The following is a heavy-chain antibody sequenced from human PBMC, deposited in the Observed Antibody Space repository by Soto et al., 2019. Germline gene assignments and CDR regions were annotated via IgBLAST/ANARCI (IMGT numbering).Heavy chain of an antibody. V-gene: IGHV1-18*01. CDR2: ISAYNGNT. D-gene: IGHD3-22*01. CDR1: GYTFTSYG. CDR3: ARDQPQYYYDSSGYFDY. J-gene: IGHJ4*02. Sequence: QVQLVQSGAEVKKPGASVKVSCKASGYTFTSYGISWVRQAPGQGLEWTGWISAYNGNTNYAQKLQGRVTMTTDTSTSTAYMELRSLRSDDTAVYYCARDQPQYYYDSSGYFDYWGQGTLVTVSS.